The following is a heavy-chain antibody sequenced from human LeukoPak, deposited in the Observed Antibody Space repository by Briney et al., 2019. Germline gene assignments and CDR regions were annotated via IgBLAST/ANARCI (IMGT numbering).Heavy chain of an antibody. CDR2: IYYSGST. CDR3: ARSDWMRWFDP. CDR1: GGSINNYY. V-gene: IGHV4-59*08. Sequence: SETLSLTCTVSGGSINNYYWSWIRQAPGRGLEWIGYIYYSGSTTYNPSLKSRVTILVDTSKNEFSLKLRSVTAADTAMYYCARSDWMRWFDPWGQGTLVTVSS. J-gene: IGHJ5*02. D-gene: IGHD1-1*01.